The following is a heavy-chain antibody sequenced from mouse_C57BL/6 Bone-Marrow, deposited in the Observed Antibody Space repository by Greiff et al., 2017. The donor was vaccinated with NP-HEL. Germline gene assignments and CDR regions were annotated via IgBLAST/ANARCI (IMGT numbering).Heavy chain of an antibody. J-gene: IGHJ2*01. CDR3: ATYSNYRSFFDY. V-gene: IGHV5-4*03. Sequence: EVKLMESGGGLVKPGGSLKLSCAASGFTFSSYAMSWVRQTPEKRLEWVATISDGGGYTYYPDNVKGRFTISRDNAKNNLYLQMSHLKSEDTAMYYCATYSNYRSFFDYWGQGTTLTVSS. D-gene: IGHD2-5*01. CDR1: GFTFSSYA. CDR2: ISDGGGYT.